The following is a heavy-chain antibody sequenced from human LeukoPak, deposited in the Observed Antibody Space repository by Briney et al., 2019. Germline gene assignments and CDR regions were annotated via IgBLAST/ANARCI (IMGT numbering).Heavy chain of an antibody. D-gene: IGHD3-22*01. CDR1: GGSFSGYY. CDR3: ARDRYYYDSSSYLSAFDT. J-gene: IGHJ3*02. CDR2: INHSGSA. Sequence: SETLSLTCAVYGGSFSGYYWSWIRQPPGKGLQWIGEINHSGSANYNPSLKSRVTISVDTSKNQFSLRVSSVTAADTAVYYCARDRYYYDSSSYLSAFDTWGQGTMVTVSS. V-gene: IGHV4-34*01.